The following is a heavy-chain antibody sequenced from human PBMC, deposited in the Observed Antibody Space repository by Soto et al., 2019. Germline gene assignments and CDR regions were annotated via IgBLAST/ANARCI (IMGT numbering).Heavy chain of an antibody. Sequence: SETLSLTCTVSGGSISSYYWSWIRPPPGKGLEWIGYIYYSGSTNYNPSLKSRVTISVDTSKNQFSLKLSSVTAADTAVYYCARVTGTDWGYYYMDVWGKGTTVTVSS. V-gene: IGHV4-59*01. D-gene: IGHD1-20*01. J-gene: IGHJ6*03. CDR3: ARVTGTDWGYYYMDV. CDR1: GGSISSYY. CDR2: IYYSGST.